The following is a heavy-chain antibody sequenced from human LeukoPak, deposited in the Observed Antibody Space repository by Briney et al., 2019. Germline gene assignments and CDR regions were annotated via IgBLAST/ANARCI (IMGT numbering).Heavy chain of an antibody. CDR2: INPSGGST. J-gene: IGHJ4*02. CDR1: GYTFTSYY. CDR3: ARTYGGYAAPDY. D-gene: IGHD4-17*01. Sequence: GASVKVSCKASGYTFTSYYMHWVRQAPGQGLEWMGIINPSGGSTSYAQKFQGRVTMTRDTSTGTVYMELSSLRSEDTAVYYCARTYGGYAAPDYWGQGTLVTVSS. V-gene: IGHV1-46*01.